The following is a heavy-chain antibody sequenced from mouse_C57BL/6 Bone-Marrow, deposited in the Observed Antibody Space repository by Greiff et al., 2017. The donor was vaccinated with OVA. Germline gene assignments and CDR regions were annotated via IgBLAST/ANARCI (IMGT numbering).Heavy chain of an antibody. CDR1: GYSITSGYD. Sequence: EVKVVESGPGLVKPSQSLSLTCTVTGYSITSGYDWHWIRHFPGNKLEWMGYISYSGSTNYNPSLKSRISITHDTSKNHFFLKLNSVTTEDTATYYCARGGGNFYFDYWGQGTTLTVSS. D-gene: IGHD2-1*01. CDR3: ARGGGNFYFDY. J-gene: IGHJ2*01. V-gene: IGHV3-1*01. CDR2: ISYSGST.